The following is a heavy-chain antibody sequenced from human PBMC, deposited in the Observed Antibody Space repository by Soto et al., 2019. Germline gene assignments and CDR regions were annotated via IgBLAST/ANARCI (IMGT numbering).Heavy chain of an antibody. CDR1: GGTFSSYA. CDR3: ARGVIAVAGTGGLNWFDP. Sequence: GASVKVSCKASGGTFSSYAISWVRQAPGQGLEWMGGIIPIFGTANYAQKFQGRVTITADESTSTAYMELSSLRSEDTAVYYCARGVIAVAGTGGLNWFDPWGQGTLVTVSS. J-gene: IGHJ5*02. D-gene: IGHD6-19*01. CDR2: IIPIFGTA. V-gene: IGHV1-69*13.